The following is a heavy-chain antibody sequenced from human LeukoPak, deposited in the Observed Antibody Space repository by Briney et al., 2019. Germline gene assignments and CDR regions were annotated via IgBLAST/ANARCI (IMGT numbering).Heavy chain of an antibody. CDR2: ISSSSSYI. D-gene: IGHD5-18*01. CDR1: GFTFSSYS. Sequence: GGSLRLSCAASGFTFSSYSMNWVRQAPGKGLEWVSSISSSSSYIYYADSVKGRFTISRDNAKNSLCLQMNSLRAEDTAVYYCARVGYSYGSKDYWGQGTLVTVSS. V-gene: IGHV3-21*01. J-gene: IGHJ4*02. CDR3: ARVGYSYGSKDY.